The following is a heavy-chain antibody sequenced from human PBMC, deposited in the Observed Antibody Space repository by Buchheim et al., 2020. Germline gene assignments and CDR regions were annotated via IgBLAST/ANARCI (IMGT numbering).Heavy chain of an antibody. J-gene: IGHJ5*02. CDR3: AGGFGGKYDS. V-gene: IGHV4-59*08. CDR1: GGSITQYY. CDR2: VYYRGNS. Sequence: QVQLQESGPGLVKPSETLSLKCTISGGSITQYYWSWIRQSPGKGLEWIGYVYYRGNSDYNPSLKSRVTISIDTSKKEFSLQLTSLTESDTAVYFCAGGFGGKYDSWGQGTL. D-gene: IGHD3-3*01.